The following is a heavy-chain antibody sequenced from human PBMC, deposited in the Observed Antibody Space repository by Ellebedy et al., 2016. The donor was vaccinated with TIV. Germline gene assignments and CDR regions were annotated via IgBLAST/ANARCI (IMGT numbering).Heavy chain of an antibody. V-gene: IGHV4-39*01. J-gene: IGHJ4*02. D-gene: IGHD3-16*01. CDR1: GGSVSSRGYY. CDR3: ARNFVGSTSYLWDY. CDR2: MYYSGSG. Sequence: MPSETLSLTCIVSGGSVSSRGYYWGWIRQPPGKGLEWIGSMYYSGSGYYNPSLKSRGTISVDTSKNQFSLRLSSVTAADTAVYYCARNFVGSTSYLWDYWGQGSLVSVSS.